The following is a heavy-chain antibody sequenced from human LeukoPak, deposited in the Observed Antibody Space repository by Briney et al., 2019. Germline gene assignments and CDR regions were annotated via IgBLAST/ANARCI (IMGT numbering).Heavy chain of an antibody. CDR2: ISSSSSYI. J-gene: IGHJ4*02. Sequence: GGSLRLSCAASGFTFSSYSMNWVRQAPGKGLEWVSSISSSSSYIYYADSVKGRFTISRDNAKNSLYLQMNSLRAEDTAVYYCVRSHCGGGSCYPRPLDYWGQGTLVTVSS. D-gene: IGHD2-15*01. CDR1: GFTFSSYS. V-gene: IGHV3-21*01. CDR3: VRSHCGGGSCYPRPLDY.